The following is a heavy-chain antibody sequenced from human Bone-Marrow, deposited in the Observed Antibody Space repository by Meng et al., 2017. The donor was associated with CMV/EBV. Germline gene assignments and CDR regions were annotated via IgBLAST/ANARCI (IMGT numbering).Heavy chain of an antibody. D-gene: IGHD3-3*01. CDR3: ARGVRFHPHDY. CDR1: GFTFSSYW. Sequence: GESLKISCAASGFTFSSYWMHWVRQAPGRGLVWLARVDTFGNIRHYAGSVKGRFTISRDNAKNTVYLQMNSLRAEDTAVYYCARGVRFHPHDYWGQGTLVTVSS. J-gene: IGHJ4*02. CDR2: VDTFGNIR. V-gene: IGHV3-74*01.